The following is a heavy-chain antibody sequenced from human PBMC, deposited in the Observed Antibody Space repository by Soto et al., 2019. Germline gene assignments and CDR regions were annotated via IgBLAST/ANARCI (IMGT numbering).Heavy chain of an antibody. Sequence: SETLSLTCAVSGGSISSSNWWSWVRQPPGKGLEWIGEIYHSGSTNYNPSLKSRVTISVDKSKNQFSLKLSSVTVADTAVYYCASLRLGRYFESWGQGILVTVSS. J-gene: IGHJ4*02. D-gene: IGHD3-10*01. CDR3: ASLRLGRYFES. CDR1: GGSISSSNW. CDR2: IYHSGST. V-gene: IGHV4-4*02.